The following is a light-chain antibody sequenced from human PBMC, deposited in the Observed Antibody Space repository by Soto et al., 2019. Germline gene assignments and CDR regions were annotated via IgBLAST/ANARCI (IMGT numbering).Light chain of an antibody. CDR1: QSISNN. CDR2: GAS. J-gene: IGKJ1*01. CDR3: QQYSNWPRT. V-gene: IGKV3-15*01. Sequence: ERVMTQSPATLSVSPGERATLSCRAGQSISNNLAWYQQKPGQAPRLLIYGASTRATGIPARFTGSGSGTEFTLTISSLQSEDFAVYYCQQYSNWPRTFGHGTKVDIK.